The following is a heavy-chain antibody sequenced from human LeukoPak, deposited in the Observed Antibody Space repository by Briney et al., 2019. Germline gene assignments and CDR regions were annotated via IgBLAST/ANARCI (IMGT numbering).Heavy chain of an antibody. V-gene: IGHV4-59*01. J-gene: IGHJ4*02. CDR2: IYYSGST. D-gene: IGHD3-22*01. CDR3: ARETITMIEEDYFDY. Sequence: SETLSRTCTVSGGSISSYYWSWIRQPPGKGLEWIGYIYYSGSTNYNPSLKSRVTISVDTSKNQFSLKLSSVTAADTAVYYCARETITMIEEDYFDYWGQGTLVTVSS. CDR1: GGSISSYY.